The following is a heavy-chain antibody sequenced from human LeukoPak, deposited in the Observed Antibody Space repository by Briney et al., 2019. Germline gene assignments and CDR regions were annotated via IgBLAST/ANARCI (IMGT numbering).Heavy chain of an antibody. CDR2: ISSYNGNT. J-gene: IGHJ2*01. V-gene: IGHV1-18*01. CDR3: ARVSFLAMNLGESHWYFDL. CDR1: GYSFTTYG. D-gene: IGHD5-18*01. Sequence: ASVKVSCKASGYSFTTYGISWVRQAPGQGLGWMGWISSYNGNTKYAQKLQGRVTITTDTSTSTAYIELRSLRSDDTAVYYCARVSFLAMNLGESHWYFDLWGRGTLVTVSS.